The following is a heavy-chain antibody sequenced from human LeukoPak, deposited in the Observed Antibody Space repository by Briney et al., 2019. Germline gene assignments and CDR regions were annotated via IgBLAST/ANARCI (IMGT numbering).Heavy chain of an antibody. V-gene: IGHV4-34*01. CDR2: INHSGST. CDR3: ARGGIAADDGFDP. D-gene: IGHD6-13*01. CDR1: GGSFSGYY. Sequence: SETLSLTCAVHGGSFSGYYWSWIRQPPGKGLEWIGEINHSGSTNYNPSLKSRVTISVDTSKNQFSLKLSSVTAADTAVYYCARGGIAADDGFDPWGQGTLVTVSS. J-gene: IGHJ5*02.